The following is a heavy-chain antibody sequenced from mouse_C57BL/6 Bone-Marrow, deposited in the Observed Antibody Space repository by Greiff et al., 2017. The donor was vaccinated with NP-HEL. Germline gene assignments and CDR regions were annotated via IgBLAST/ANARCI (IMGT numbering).Heavy chain of an antibody. Sequence: EVQLQESGPGLVKPSQSLSLTCSVTGYSITSGYYWNWIRQFPGNKMEWMGYISYDGSNNYNPSLKNRISITRDTSKNQFFLKLNSVTTEDTATYYCAREEANFYWYFDVWGTGTTVTVSS. V-gene: IGHV3-6*01. CDR1: GYSITSGYY. CDR3: AREEANFYWYFDV. J-gene: IGHJ1*03. D-gene: IGHD4-1*01. CDR2: ISYDGSN.